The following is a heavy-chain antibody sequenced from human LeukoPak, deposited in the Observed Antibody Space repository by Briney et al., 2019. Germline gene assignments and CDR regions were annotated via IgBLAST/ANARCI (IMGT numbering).Heavy chain of an antibody. J-gene: IGHJ4*02. CDR1: GGTFSSYA. V-gene: IGHV1-69*13. Sequence: GASVKVSCKASGGTFSSYAISWVRQAPGQGLEWMGGIIPIFGTANYAQKFQGRVTITADESTSTAYMELSSLRSEDTAVYYCAREGSKGYSYGGLGYWGQGTLVIVSS. CDR2: IIPIFGTA. D-gene: IGHD5-18*01. CDR3: AREGSKGYSYGGLGY.